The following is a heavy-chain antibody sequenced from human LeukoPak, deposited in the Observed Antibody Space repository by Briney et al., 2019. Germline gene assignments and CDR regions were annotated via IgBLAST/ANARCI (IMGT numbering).Heavy chain of an antibody. V-gene: IGHV3-53*01. CDR2: ICRGGNT. Sequence: GGSLRLSCAASGFTVSSNYMSWVRQAPGKGQERVSIICRGGNTYHADHVKGRFTIPRENSKNMVFLQMNSLGVEDTAVFYCARSRLDAFDIWGQGTMVTVSS. CDR3: ARSRLDAFDI. D-gene: IGHD6-25*01. CDR1: GFTVSSNY. J-gene: IGHJ3*02.